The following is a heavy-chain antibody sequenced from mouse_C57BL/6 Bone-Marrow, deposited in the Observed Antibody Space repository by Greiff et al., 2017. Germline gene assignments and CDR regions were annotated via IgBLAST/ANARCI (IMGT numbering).Heavy chain of an antibody. J-gene: IGHJ2*01. Sequence: VQLQQPGAELVRPGSSVKLSCKASGYTFTSYWMHWVKQRPIQGLEWIGNIDPSDSETHYNQKFKDKVTLTVDKSSSTAYMQLSSLTSEDSAVYYCAKENWGTSYYFDYWGQGTTLTVSA. CDR2: IDPSDSET. V-gene: IGHV1-52*01. D-gene: IGHD4-1*01. CDR3: AKENWGTSYYFDY. CDR1: GYTFTSYW.